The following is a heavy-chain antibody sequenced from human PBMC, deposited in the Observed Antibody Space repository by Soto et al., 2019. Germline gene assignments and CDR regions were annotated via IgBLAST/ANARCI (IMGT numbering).Heavy chain of an antibody. CDR2: MRSGSDYM. CDR1: GFTFSNYI. D-gene: IGHD1-26*01. CDR3: ARGGRYDLESPIDS. Sequence: EVQLVESGGGLVKPGGSLRLSCAASGFTFSNYIMIWVRQAPGMGLEWVSSMRSGSDYMYNADSVKGRFAISRDNAKNSLYLQKNSLRVEDTAVYYCARGGRYDLESPIDSWGQGTLVTGSS. J-gene: IGHJ4*02. V-gene: IGHV3-21*01.